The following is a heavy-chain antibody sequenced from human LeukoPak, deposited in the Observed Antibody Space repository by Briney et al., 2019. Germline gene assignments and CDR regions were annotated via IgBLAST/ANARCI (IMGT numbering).Heavy chain of an antibody. Sequence: GGSLRLSCAASGFTFSSYAMSWVRQAPGKGLEYVSAISSNGGSTYYANSVKGRFTISRDNSKNTLYLQMGSLRAEDMAVYYCARRYYYDSSGYYLDYWGQGTLVTVSS. D-gene: IGHD3-22*01. J-gene: IGHJ4*02. V-gene: IGHV3-64*01. CDR1: GFTFSSYA. CDR2: ISSNGGST. CDR3: ARRYYYDSSGYYLDY.